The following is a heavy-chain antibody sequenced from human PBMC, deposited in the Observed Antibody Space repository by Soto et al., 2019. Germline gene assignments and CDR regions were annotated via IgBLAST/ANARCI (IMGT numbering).Heavy chain of an antibody. V-gene: IGHV3-30*18. Sequence: QVQLVESGGGVVQPGRSLRLSCAASGFTFSSYGMHWVRQAPGKGLEWVAVISYDGSNKYYADSVKGRFTISRDNSKKTLYLQMNSLRAEDTAVYYCAKEGGYYGSGSYYRGGGRYYYGMDVWGQGTTVTVSS. CDR2: ISYDGSNK. CDR1: GFTFSSYG. D-gene: IGHD3-10*01. J-gene: IGHJ6*02. CDR3: AKEGGYYGSGSYYRGGGRYYYGMDV.